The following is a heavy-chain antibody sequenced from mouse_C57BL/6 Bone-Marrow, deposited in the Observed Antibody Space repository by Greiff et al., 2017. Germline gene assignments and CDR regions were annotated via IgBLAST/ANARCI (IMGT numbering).Heavy chain of an antibody. CDR3: ERLGRYYGSSFYYAMDY. Sequence: QVQLKQSGAELMKPGASVKLSCKATGYTFTGYWIEWVKQRPGHGLEWIGEILPGSGSTNYNEKFKGKATFTADTSSNTAYIQLSSLTTEDSAIYDCERLGRYYGSSFYYAMDYWGQGTSGTVSS. V-gene: IGHV1-9*01. D-gene: IGHD1-1*01. CDR2: ILPGSGST. CDR1: GYTFTGYW. J-gene: IGHJ4*01.